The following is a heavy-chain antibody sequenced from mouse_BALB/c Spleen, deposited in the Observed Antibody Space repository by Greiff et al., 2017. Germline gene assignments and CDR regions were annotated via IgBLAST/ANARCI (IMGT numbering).Heavy chain of an antibody. CDR2: INSNGGST. CDR1: GFTFSSYY. J-gene: IGHJ4*01. V-gene: IGHV5-6-2*01. D-gene: IGHD2-1*01. CDR3: ARHNGNYQAMDY. Sequence: EVKVVESGGGLVKLGGSLKLSCAASGFTFSSYYMSWVRQTPEKRLELVAAINSNGGSTYYPDTVKGRFTISRDNAKNTLYLQMSSLKSEDTALYYCARHNGNYQAMDYWGQGTSVTVSS.